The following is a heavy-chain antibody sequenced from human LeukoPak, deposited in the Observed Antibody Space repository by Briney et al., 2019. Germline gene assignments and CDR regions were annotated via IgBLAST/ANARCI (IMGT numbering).Heavy chain of an antibody. J-gene: IGHJ4*02. V-gene: IGHV3-23*01. CDR3: AKDFHPHMTTVTTIDY. CDR2: ISGSGGST. CDR1: GFTFSSYA. Sequence: QSGGSLRLSCAASGFTFSSYAMSWVRQAPGKGLEWVSAISGSGGSTYYADSVKGRFTISRDNSKNTLYLQMNSLRAEDTAVYYCAKDFHPHMTTVTTIDYWGQGTLVTVSS. D-gene: IGHD4-17*01.